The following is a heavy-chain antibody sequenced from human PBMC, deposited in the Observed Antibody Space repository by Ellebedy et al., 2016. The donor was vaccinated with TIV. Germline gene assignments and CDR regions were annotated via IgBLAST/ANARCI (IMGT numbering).Heavy chain of an antibody. D-gene: IGHD3-16*01. CDR1: GGSVSHYY. V-gene: IGHV4-59*08. J-gene: IGHJ5*02. Sequence: SETLSLTXAVSGGSVSHYYWSWIRQPPGKGLEWIGYIYYLGSTDYNPSFKGRVTISVDRSKNQFSLTLNSVTAADTALYFCGRYGGGGQSGPQFNPWGQGTLVTVSS. CDR2: IYYLGST. CDR3: GRYGGGGQSGPQFNP.